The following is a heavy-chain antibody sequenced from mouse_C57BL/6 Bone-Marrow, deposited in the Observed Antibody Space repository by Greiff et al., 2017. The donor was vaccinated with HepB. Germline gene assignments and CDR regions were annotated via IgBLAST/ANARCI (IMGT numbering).Heavy chain of an antibody. CDR2: ISYDGSN. Sequence: VQLKESGPGLVKPSQSLSLTCSVTGYSITSGYYWNWIRQFPGNKLEWMGYISYDGSNNYNPSLKNRISITRDTSKNQFFLKLNSVTTEDTATYYCAKGIYSWFAYWGQGTLVTVSA. CDR1: GYSITSGYY. J-gene: IGHJ3*01. V-gene: IGHV3-6*01. CDR3: AKGIYSWFAY. D-gene: IGHD2-1*01.